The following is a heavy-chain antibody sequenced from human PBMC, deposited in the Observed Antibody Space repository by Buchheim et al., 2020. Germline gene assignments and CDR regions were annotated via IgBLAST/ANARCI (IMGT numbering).Heavy chain of an antibody. D-gene: IGHD6-13*01. CDR1: GGALSGYG. V-gene: IGHV1-69*06. Sequence: QVHLVQSGPEVKKSGSSVKVSCKASGGALSGYGFSWVRQAPGQGLEWMGGIIPMSGTSTYAERFQGRVTIIAEKSTNTVYMELGSLRSEDTAVYFCARIYCSSSSCAGYFDSWGQGT. CDR3: ARIYCSSSSCAGYFDS. J-gene: IGHJ4*02. CDR2: IIPMSGTS.